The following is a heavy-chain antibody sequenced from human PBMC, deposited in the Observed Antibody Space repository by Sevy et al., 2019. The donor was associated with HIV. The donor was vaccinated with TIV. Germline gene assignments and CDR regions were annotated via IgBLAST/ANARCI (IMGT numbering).Heavy chain of an antibody. CDR2: ISSSGSSM. CDR1: GFTGFTFGDVY. Sequence: GGSLRLSCAASGFTGFTFGDVYMSWIRQDPGKGLEWVSYISSSGSSMYYADSVKGRFTISRDNAKNSLYLQMNSLRAEDTAFYYCATYIYDSSGLDYWGQRTLVTVSS. V-gene: IGHV3-11*01. CDR3: ATYIYDSSGLDY. D-gene: IGHD3-22*01. J-gene: IGHJ4*02.